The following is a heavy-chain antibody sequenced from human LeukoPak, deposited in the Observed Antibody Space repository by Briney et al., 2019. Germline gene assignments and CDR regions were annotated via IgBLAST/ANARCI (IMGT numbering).Heavy chain of an antibody. D-gene: IGHD6-6*01. CDR1: GGSISSSY. J-gene: IGHJ4*02. Sequence: SETLSLTCTVSGGSISSSYWSWIRRPPGKGLDWIGYIYYSGSTNYNPSLKSRVTISVDTSKNQFSLKLSSVTAADTAVYYCARARYGSSPFDYWGQGTLVTVSS. V-gene: IGHV4-59*01. CDR3: ARARYGSSPFDY. CDR2: IYYSGST.